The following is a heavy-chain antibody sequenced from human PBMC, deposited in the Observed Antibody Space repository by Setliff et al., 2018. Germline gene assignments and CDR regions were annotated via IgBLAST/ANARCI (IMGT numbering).Heavy chain of an antibody. Sequence: SETLSLTCAVYGESFSGYFWSWIRQPPGKGLEWIGSIYYSGSTYYNPSLKSRVTISVDTSKNQFSLKLSSVTAADTAVFCCARLSGYYFDYWGQGTLVTVSS. V-gene: IGHV4-34*01. CDR2: IYYSGST. CDR1: GESFSGYF. D-gene: IGHD3-22*01. J-gene: IGHJ4*02. CDR3: ARLSGYYFDY.